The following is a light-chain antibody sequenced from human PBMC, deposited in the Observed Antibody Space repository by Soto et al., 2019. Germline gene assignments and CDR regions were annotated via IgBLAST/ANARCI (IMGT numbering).Light chain of an antibody. J-gene: IGLJ2*01. Sequence: QSALTQPASVSGSPGQSITISCTGTSSDVGSYNLVSWYQQHPGKARKLMIYEGSKRPSGVSNRFSGSKSGKTASLTISGLQAEDEADYYCCSYAGSSTFVFGGGTKLTVL. CDR3: CSYAGSSTFV. V-gene: IGLV2-23*03. CDR2: EGS. CDR1: SSDVGSYNL.